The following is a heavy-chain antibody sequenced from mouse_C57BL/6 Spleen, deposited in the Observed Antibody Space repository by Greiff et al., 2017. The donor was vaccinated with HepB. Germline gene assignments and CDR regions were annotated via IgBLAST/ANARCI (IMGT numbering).Heavy chain of an antibody. V-gene: IGHV1-52*01. Sequence: VQLQQPGAELVRPGSSVKLSCKASGYTFTSYWMHWVKQRPIQGLEWIGNIDPSDSETHYNQKFKDKATLTVDKSSSTAYMQLSSLTSEDSAVYYCARGPDSSGQGAWFAYWGQGTLVTVSA. D-gene: IGHD3-2*02. CDR3: ARGPDSSGQGAWFAY. J-gene: IGHJ3*01. CDR1: GYTFTSYW. CDR2: IDPSDSET.